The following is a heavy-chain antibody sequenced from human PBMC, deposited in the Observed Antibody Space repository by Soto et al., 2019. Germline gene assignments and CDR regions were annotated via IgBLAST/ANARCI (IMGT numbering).Heavy chain of an antibody. J-gene: IGHJ6*02. CDR3: ARGRSIWGGALSDYYYGMDV. Sequence: ASVKVSCKASGYTFTGYYMHWVRQAPGQGLEWMGWINPNSGGTNYAQKFQGWVTMTRDTSISTAYMELSRLRSDDTAVYYCARGRSIWGGALSDYYYGMDVWCHGTTVTVS. CDR1: GYTFTGYY. CDR2: INPNSGGT. D-gene: IGHD3-16*02. V-gene: IGHV1-2*04.